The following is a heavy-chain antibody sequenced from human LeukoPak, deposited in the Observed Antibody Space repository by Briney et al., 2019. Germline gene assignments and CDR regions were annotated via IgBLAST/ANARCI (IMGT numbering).Heavy chain of an antibody. V-gene: IGHV1-69*01. CDR3: ARGWYGDYNSFDY. CDR1: GGTFSSYA. Sequence: ASVKVSCKASGGTFSSYAISWVRQAPGQGLERMGGIIPIFGTANYAQEFQGRVTITADESTSTAYMELSSLRSEDTAVYYCARGWYGDYNSFDYWGQGTLVTVSS. D-gene: IGHD4-17*01. J-gene: IGHJ4*02. CDR2: IIPIFGTA.